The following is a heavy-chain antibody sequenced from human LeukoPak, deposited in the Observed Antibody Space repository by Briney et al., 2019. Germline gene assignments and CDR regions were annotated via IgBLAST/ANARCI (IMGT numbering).Heavy chain of an antibody. D-gene: IGHD5-18*01. CDR1: GFTFSSYG. CDR2: IWYDGSNK. J-gene: IGHJ6*02. CDR3: EKWGDYVDTAMGSSVYYYGMDV. Sequence: PGGSLRLSCAASGFTFSSYGMHWVRQAPGKGLEWVAVIWYDGSNKYYADSVKGRFTISRDNSKNTLYLQMNSLRAEDTAVYYCEKWGDYVDTAMGSSVYYYGMDVWGQGTTVTVSS. V-gene: IGHV3-33*06.